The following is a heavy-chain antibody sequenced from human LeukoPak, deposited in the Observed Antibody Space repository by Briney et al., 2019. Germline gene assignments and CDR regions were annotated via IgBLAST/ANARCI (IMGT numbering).Heavy chain of an antibody. V-gene: IGHV1-2*02. D-gene: IGHD1-26*01. CDR3: ARVEHRRSGTDGWLDP. CDR1: GYTFTGYY. J-gene: IGHJ5*02. Sequence: RASVRVSCKASGYTFTGYYMHWVRQAPGQGLEWMGWINLNSGGTNDAQKFQGRVTMTRDTSISTAYMELSRLRSDDTAVYYCARVEHRRSGTDGWLDPWGQGTLVTVSS. CDR2: INLNSGGT.